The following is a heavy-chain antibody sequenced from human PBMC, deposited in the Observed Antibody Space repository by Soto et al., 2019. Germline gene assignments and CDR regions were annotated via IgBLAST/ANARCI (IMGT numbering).Heavy chain of an antibody. CDR3: ARQGMLVSGTWWFDP. V-gene: IGHV5-51*01. D-gene: IGHD6-19*01. J-gene: IGHJ5*02. Sequence: PGESLKISCKGSGYTFTTYWIGWVRQMPGKGLEWMGIIYPGDSDTRYSPSFQGQVIISADKSINTAYLQWSSLKASDTAMYYCARQGMLVSGTWWFDPWGQGTLVTVSS. CDR1: GYTFTTYW. CDR2: IYPGDSDT.